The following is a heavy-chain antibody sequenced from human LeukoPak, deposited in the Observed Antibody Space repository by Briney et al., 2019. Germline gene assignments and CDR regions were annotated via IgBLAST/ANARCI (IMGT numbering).Heavy chain of an antibody. Sequence: SETLSLTCAVYGGSFSGYYWSWIRQPPGKGLASIGEIHHSGSTTYHPSLKRRVTISVDTSKNQFSLKLSSVTAADTAVYYCARAPSTACSSTSCYNGLYYYYGMDVWGQGTTVTVSS. V-gene: IGHV4-34*01. J-gene: IGHJ6*02. CDR3: ARAPSTACSSTSCYNGLYYYYGMDV. CDR1: GGSFSGYY. D-gene: IGHD2-2*02. CDR2: IHHSGST.